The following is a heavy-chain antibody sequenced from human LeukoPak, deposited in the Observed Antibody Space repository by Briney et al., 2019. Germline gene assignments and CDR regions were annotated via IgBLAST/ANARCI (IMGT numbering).Heavy chain of an antibody. V-gene: IGHV4-59*01. D-gene: IGHD2-15*01. CDR2: IYYSAST. CDR1: GGSTCSYY. Sequence: PSETLSLTPTVSGGSTCSYYWSWIRHPPRKGLGWSGYIYYSASTNYNPSLKSRVTISVDTSKNQFSLKLSSVTAADTAVYYCARGGCSGGSCYWFDPWGQGTLVTVSS. CDR3: ARGGCSGGSCYWFDP. J-gene: IGHJ5*02.